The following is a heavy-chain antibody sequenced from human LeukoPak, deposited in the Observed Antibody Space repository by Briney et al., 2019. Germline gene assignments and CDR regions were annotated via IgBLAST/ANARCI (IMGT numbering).Heavy chain of an antibody. Sequence: GGSLRLSCAASGFTFSGSAMHWVRRASGKGLEWVGRIRSKTKNYETTYAPSVKGRFAISRDDSKNTAFLQMNGLKTEDTAMYYCTRPNYGDYADDYWGQGTLVSVSS. D-gene: IGHD4-17*01. V-gene: IGHV3-73*01. J-gene: IGHJ4*02. CDR3: TRPNYGDYADDY. CDR1: GFTFSGSA. CDR2: IRSKTKNYET.